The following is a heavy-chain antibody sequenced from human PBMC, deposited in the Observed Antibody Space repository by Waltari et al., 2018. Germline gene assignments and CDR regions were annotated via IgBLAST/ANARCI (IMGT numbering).Heavy chain of an antibody. Sequence: QVQLQESGPGLVKPSETLSLTCAVSGYSISSGYYWGWIRQPPGKGLEWIGSIYHSGSTYYNPSLKSRVTISVDTSKNQFSLKLSSVTAADTAVYYCARHPDYDFWSGYFDYWGQGTLVTVSS. D-gene: IGHD3-3*01. V-gene: IGHV4-38-2*01. CDR2: IYHSGST. CDR3: ARHPDYDFWSGYFDY. J-gene: IGHJ4*02. CDR1: GYSISSGYY.